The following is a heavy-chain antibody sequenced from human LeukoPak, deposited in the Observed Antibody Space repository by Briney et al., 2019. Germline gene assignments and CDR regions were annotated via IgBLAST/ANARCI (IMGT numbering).Heavy chain of an antibody. Sequence: ASVKVSCKASGGTFSSYAISWVRQAPGQGLEWMGGIIPIFGTANYAQKFQGRVTITADESTSTAYMELSSLRSEDTAVYYCARGPSPGIGAAQAFDPWGQGTMVTVSS. J-gene: IGHJ5*02. CDR3: ARGPSPGIGAAQAFDP. V-gene: IGHV1-69*13. CDR1: GGTFSSYA. D-gene: IGHD6-13*01. CDR2: IIPIFGTA.